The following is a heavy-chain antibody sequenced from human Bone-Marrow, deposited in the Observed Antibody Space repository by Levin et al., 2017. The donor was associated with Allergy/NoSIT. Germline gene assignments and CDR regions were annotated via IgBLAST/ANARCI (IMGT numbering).Heavy chain of an antibody. J-gene: IGHJ3*02. CDR3: ARDRFHSSSLNAFDI. V-gene: IGHV3-11*01. CDR2: ISSSGSTI. D-gene: IGHD6-6*01. Sequence: PGGSLRLSCAASGFTFSDYYMSWIRQAPGKGLEWVSYISSSGSTIYYADSVKGRFTISRDNAKNSLYLQMNSLRAEDTAVYYCARDRFHSSSLNAFDIWGQGTMVTVSS. CDR1: GFTFSDYY.